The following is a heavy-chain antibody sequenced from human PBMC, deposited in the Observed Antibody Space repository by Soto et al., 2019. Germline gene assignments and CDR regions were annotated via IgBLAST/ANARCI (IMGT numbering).Heavy chain of an antibody. CDR3: AAEHTLMVYYYGMDV. CDR2: IVVGSGNT. J-gene: IGHJ6*02. Sequence: SVKVSCKASGFTCTSSAVQWVRQARGQRLEWIGWIVVGSGNTNYAQKFQERVTITRDMSTSTAYMELSSLRSEDTAVYYCAAEHTLMVYYYGMDVWGQGTTVTVSS. V-gene: IGHV1-58*01. CDR1: GFTCTSSA. D-gene: IGHD2-8*01.